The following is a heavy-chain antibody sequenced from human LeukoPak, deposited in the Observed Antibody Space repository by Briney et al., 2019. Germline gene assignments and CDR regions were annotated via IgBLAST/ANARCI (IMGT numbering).Heavy chain of an antibody. Sequence: SETLSLTCTVSGYSISSGYYWGWIRQPPGKGLEWIGSIYHSGSTYYNPSLKSRVTISVDTSKNQSSLKLSSVTAADTAVYYCAREPRPYDFWSDYWGQGTLVTVSS. CDR1: GYSISSGYY. D-gene: IGHD3-3*01. V-gene: IGHV4-38-2*02. J-gene: IGHJ4*02. CDR2: IYHSGST. CDR3: AREPRPYDFWSDY.